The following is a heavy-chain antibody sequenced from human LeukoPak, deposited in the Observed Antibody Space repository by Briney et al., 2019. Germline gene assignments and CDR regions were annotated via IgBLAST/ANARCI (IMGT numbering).Heavy chain of an antibody. D-gene: IGHD1-20*01. CDR1: GGSFSGYY. J-gene: IGHJ4*02. Sequence: SETLSLTCADYGGSFSGYYWSWIRQPPGKGLEWIGEINHSGSTNYNPSLKSRVTISVDTSKNQFSLKLSSVTAADTAVYYCARMRRITGTTHFDYWGQGTLVTVSS. CDR2: INHSGST. CDR3: ARMRRITGTTHFDY. V-gene: IGHV4-34*01.